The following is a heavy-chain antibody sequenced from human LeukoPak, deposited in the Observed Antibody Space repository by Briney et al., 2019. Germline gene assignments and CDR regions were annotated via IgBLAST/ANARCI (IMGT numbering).Heavy chain of an antibody. J-gene: IGHJ4*02. Sequence: GGSLRLSRAASGFTFSSYSMNWVRQAPGKGLEWVSYISSSSSTIYYADSVEGRCTISRDNAKNSLYLQMNSLRDEDTAVYYCAREVGATTSVHFDYWGQGALV. V-gene: IGHV3-48*02. CDR1: GFTFSSYS. CDR3: AREVGATTSVHFDY. D-gene: IGHD1-26*01. CDR2: ISSSSSTI.